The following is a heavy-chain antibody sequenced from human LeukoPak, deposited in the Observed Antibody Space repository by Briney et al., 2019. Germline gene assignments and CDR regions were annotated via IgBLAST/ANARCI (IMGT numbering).Heavy chain of an antibody. J-gene: IGHJ4*02. D-gene: IGHD3-3*01. CDR3: ATMPPGSEVLFGYFDY. V-gene: IGHV1-24*01. CDR2: FDPEDGET. CDR1: GYTLTELS. Sequence: ASVKVSCKVSGYTLTELSMHWVRQAPGKGLEWMGGFDPEDGETIYAQKFQGRVTMTEDTSTDTAYMELSSLRSEDTAVYYCATMPPGSEVLFGYFDYWGQGTLVTVSS.